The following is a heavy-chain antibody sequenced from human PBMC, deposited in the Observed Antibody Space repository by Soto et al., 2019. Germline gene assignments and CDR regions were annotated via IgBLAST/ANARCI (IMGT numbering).Heavy chain of an antibody. CDR1: GGSFSGYY. CDR2: INHSGST. D-gene: IGHD6-13*01. CDR3: ARNPGIAAAGSGYMDV. Sequence: SETLSLTCAVYGGSFSGYYWSWIRQPPGKGLEWIGEINHSGSTNYNPSLKSRVTISVDTSKNQFSLKLSSVTAADTAVYYCARNPGIAAAGSGYMDVWGKWTTVTVSS. V-gene: IGHV4-34*01. J-gene: IGHJ6*03.